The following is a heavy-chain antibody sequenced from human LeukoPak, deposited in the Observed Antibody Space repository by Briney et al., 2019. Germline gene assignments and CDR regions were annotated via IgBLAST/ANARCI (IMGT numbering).Heavy chain of an antibody. Sequence: GGSLRLSCAASGFTFSSYAMSWVRQAPGKGLEWVSAISGSGGSTYYADSVKGRFTISRDNSKNTLYLQMNSRRAEDTAVYYCAKDHGYNPSFDYWGQGTLVTVSS. CDR1: GFTFSSYA. D-gene: IGHD5-24*01. V-gene: IGHV3-23*01. CDR2: ISGSGGST. CDR3: AKDHGYNPSFDY. J-gene: IGHJ4*02.